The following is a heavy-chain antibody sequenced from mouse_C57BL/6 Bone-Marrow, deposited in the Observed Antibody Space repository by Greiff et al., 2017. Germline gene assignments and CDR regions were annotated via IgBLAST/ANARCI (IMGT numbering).Heavy chain of an antibody. Sequence: QVQLQQSGAELVKPGASVKLSCKASGYTFTSYWMHWVKQRPGQGLEWIGMIHPNSGSTNYNEKFKSKATLTADKSSSTAYMQLSSLKSENSAVYYCASRIYYYGSSYNWGRGSTLTVSS. D-gene: IGHD1-1*01. CDR3: ASRIYYYGSSYN. V-gene: IGHV1-64*01. CDR1: GYTFTSYW. CDR2: IHPNSGST. J-gene: IGHJ2*01.